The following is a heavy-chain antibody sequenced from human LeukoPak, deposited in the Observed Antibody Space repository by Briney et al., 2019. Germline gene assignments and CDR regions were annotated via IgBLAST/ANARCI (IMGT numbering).Heavy chain of an antibody. Sequence: SETLSLTCTVSGGSISSYYWSWIRQPPGKGLEWIGYIYYSGSTNYNPSLKSRVTMSVDTSKNQFSLKLSSVTAADTAMYYCARGGTMGNANWFDPWGQGTLVTVSS. CDR3: ARGGTMGNANWFDP. D-gene: IGHD3-16*01. CDR2: IYYSGST. CDR1: GGSISSYY. J-gene: IGHJ5*02. V-gene: IGHV4-59*12.